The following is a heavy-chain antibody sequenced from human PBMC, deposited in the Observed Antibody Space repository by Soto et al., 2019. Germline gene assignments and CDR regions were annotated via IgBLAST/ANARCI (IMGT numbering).Heavy chain of an antibody. Sequence: QVQLVESGGGVVQPGRSLRLSCAASGFTFSSYGMHWVRQAPGKGLEWVAVIWYDGSNKYYADSVKGRFTISRDNSKNSMYRKMKSLGAENTVLYYCARAGGGVVAKNDAFDIWGQGTMVTVSS. CDR2: IWYDGSNK. J-gene: IGHJ3*02. D-gene: IGHD3-16*01. CDR1: GFTFSSYG. CDR3: ARAGGGVVAKNDAFDI. V-gene: IGHV3-33*01.